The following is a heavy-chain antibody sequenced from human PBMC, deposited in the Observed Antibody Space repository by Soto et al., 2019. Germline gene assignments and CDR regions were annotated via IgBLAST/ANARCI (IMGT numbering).Heavy chain of an antibody. Sequence: QITLKESGPTLVKPTQTLTLTCTFSGFSLSTSGGGVGWIGQPPGKALEWLALIYGDDDKRYSPSLKSRLTNTEDPPKPQVVLTMPNMDPVDTATYYCAHISAYYGIFTGYYPLNWFDPCRQGTLVTASS. CDR1: GFSLSTSGGG. V-gene: IGHV2-5*02. CDR3: AHISAYYGIFTGYYPLNWFDP. CDR2: IYGDDDK. D-gene: IGHD3-9*01. J-gene: IGHJ5*02.